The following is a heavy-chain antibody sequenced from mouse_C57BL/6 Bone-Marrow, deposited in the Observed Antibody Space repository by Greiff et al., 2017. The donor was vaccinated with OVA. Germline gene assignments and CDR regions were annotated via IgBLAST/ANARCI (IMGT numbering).Heavy chain of an antibody. J-gene: IGHJ4*01. D-gene: IGHD1-1*01. V-gene: IGHV1-69*01. CDR3: AGDYGSSGYYAMDY. CDR1: GYTFTSYW. Sequence: VQLQQPGAELVMPGASVKLSCKASGYTFTSYWMHWVKQRPGQGLEWIGEIDPSDSYTNYNQKFKGKSTLTVDKSSSTAYMQLSSLTSEDSAVYYCAGDYGSSGYYAMDYWGQGTSVTVSS. CDR2: IDPSDSYT.